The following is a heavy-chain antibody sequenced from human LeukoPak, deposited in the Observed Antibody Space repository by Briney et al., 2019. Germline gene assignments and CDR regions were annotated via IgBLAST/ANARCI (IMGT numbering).Heavy chain of an antibody. J-gene: IGHJ4*02. Sequence: SETLSLTCTVSGGSISSSSYFWGWIRQPLGKGLEWIGSIYYGGSTHYNPSLKSRVTISVDTSKNQFSLKLSSVTAADTAVFYCASSGYSYGTIDYWGQGTLVTVSS. D-gene: IGHD5-18*01. CDR1: GGSISSSSYF. CDR3: ASSGYSYGTIDY. V-gene: IGHV4-39*07. CDR2: IYYGGST.